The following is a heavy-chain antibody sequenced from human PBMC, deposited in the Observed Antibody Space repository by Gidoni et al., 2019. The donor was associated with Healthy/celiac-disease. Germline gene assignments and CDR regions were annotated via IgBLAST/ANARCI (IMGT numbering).Heavy chain of an antibody. D-gene: IGHD4-4*01. Sequence: EVQLLEAGGGLVQPGGSLRRSCAAPGFAFSRYALRRVRQAPGKGVEWVSAISGSGGSTYYADSVKGRFTISRDNSKNTLYLQMNSLRAEDTAVYYCANNQIVTTGFDYWGQGTLVTVSS. CDR1: GFAFSRYA. CDR3: ANNQIVTTGFDY. J-gene: IGHJ4*02. V-gene: IGHV3-23*01. CDR2: ISGSGGST.